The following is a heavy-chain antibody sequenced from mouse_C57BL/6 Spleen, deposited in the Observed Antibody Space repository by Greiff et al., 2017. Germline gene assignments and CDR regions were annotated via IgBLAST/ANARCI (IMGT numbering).Heavy chain of an antibody. V-gene: IGHV1-15*01. D-gene: IGHD2-3*01. CDR2: IDPETGGT. J-gene: IGHJ4*01. CDR1: GYTFTDYE. CDR3: TRTTYDGYYLYAMDY. Sequence: VQLQQSGAELVRPGASVTLSCKASGYTFTDYEMHWVKQTPVHGLEWIGAIDPETGGTAYNQKFKGKAILTADKSSSTAYMELRSLTSEDSAVYYCTRTTYDGYYLYAMDYWGQGTSVTVSS.